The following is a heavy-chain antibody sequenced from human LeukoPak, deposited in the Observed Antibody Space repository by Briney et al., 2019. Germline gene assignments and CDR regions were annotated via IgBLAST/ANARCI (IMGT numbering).Heavy chain of an antibody. D-gene: IGHD2-15*01. Sequence: GGSLRHSCAASGFTFSSYAMHWVRQAPGKGLEWVAVISYDGSNKYYADSVKGRFTISRDNSKNTLYLQMNSLRAEDTAVYYCAREYCSGGSCYSDYWGQGTLVTVSS. CDR2: ISYDGSNK. CDR1: GFTFSSYA. V-gene: IGHV3-30-3*01. J-gene: IGHJ4*02. CDR3: AREYCSGGSCYSDY.